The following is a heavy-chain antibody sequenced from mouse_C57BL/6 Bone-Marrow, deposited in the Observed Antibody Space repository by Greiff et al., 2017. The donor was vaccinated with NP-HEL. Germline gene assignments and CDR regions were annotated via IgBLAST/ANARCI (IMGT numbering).Heavy chain of an antibody. CDR2: IWSGGST. V-gene: IGHV2-2*01. Sequence: VQLQQSGPGLVQPSQSLSITCTVSGFSLTSYGVHWVRQSPGKGLEWLGVIWSGGSTDYNAAFISRLSISKDNSKSQVFFKMNSLQADDTAIYYCARLWYPLAYGGQGTLVTVSA. CDR1: GFSLTSYG. D-gene: IGHD2-1*01. CDR3: ARLWYPLAY. J-gene: IGHJ3*01.